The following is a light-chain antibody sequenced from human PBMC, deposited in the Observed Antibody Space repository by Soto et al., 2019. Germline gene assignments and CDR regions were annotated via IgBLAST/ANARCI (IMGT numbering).Light chain of an antibody. CDR3: QQYGSSPYT. CDR2: GAS. V-gene: IGKV3-20*01. J-gene: IGKJ2*01. CDR1: KSVSSSY. Sequence: EIVLTQSPGTLSLSPGERATLSCRASKSVSSSYLAWYQQKHGQAPRLLIYGASSRATGIPDRFSGSGSGTDFTLTISRLEPEDFAVYYCQQYGSSPYTFGQGTKLEIK.